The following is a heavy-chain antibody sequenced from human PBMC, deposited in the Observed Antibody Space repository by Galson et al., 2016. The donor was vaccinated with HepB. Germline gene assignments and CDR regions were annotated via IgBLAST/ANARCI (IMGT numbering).Heavy chain of an antibody. CDR3: ARSPPDRITMIVDYFFDS. CDR2: IIPIFETP. Sequence: SVKVSCKASGGAFNSYAISWVRQVPGQGLEWVGGIIPIFETPNYSQKFQGRATITADESTRTTYMELSSLRSEDTAMYYCARSPPDRITMIVDYFFDSWGQGTLVTVSS. V-gene: IGHV1-69*13. D-gene: IGHD3-22*01. CDR1: GGAFNSYA. J-gene: IGHJ4*02.